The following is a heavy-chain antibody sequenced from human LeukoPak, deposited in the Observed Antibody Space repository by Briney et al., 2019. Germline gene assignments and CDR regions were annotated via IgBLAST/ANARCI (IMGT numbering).Heavy chain of an antibody. Sequence: SQSLSLTCAISGDSVSNNDGGWNWIRQSPSRGLEWLGRTYYNSKWYNDYAVSVKSRMTINPDTSKNQFSLKLSSVTAADTAVYYCAGVEGFGELLFPSYYFDYWGQGTLVTVSS. D-gene: IGHD3-10*01. J-gene: IGHJ4*02. CDR3: AGVEGFGELLFPSYYFDY. CDR2: TYYNSKWYN. CDR1: GDSVSNNDGG. V-gene: IGHV6-1*01.